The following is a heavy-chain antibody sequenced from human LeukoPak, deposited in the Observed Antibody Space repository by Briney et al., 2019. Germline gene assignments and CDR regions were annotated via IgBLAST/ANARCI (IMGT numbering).Heavy chain of an antibody. CDR2: ISYDGSSK. J-gene: IGHJ6*02. CDR3: ARMGQYRSSRVYYYFNGMDV. CDR1: GFTFSTYA. V-gene: IGHV3-30-3*01. Sequence: GRSLRLSCAASGFTFSTYAMHWVRHAPGTELEPVAVISYDGSSKYYADSVKGRFTISRDNSENTLYLQMNSLRAEDSYTAVYYCARMGQYRSSRVYYYFNGMDVWGQGTTVTVSS. D-gene: IGHD6-6*01.